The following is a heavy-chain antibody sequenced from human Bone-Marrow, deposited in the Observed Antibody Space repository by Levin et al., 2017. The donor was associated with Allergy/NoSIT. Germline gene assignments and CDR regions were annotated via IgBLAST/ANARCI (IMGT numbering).Heavy chain of an antibody. Sequence: GGSLRLSCAASGFIFSSYSMHWVRQAPGKVLEWVAVISYAESNKYYGDSVKGRFTIARDNSKNTLYLQLSSLRVEDTSVYYCARARAYGDNIFDYWGQGTLVTVSS. V-gene: IGHV3-30-3*01. J-gene: IGHJ4*02. CDR1: GFIFSSYS. CDR3: ARARAYGDNIFDY. CDR2: ISYAESNK. D-gene: IGHD4-17*01.